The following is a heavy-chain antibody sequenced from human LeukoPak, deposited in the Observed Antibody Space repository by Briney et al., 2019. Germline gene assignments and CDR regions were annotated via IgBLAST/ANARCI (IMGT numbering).Heavy chain of an antibody. V-gene: IGHV3-23*01. Sequence: QPGGSLRLSCAASGFTVSSNYMSWVRQAPGKGLEWVSAISGSGGSTYYADSVKGRFTISRDNSKNTLYLQMNSLRAEDTAVYYCAKLSRLYYDSSGYYFDYWGQGTLVTVSS. CDR2: ISGSGGST. D-gene: IGHD3-22*01. CDR3: AKLSRLYYDSSGYYFDY. J-gene: IGHJ4*02. CDR1: GFTVSSNY.